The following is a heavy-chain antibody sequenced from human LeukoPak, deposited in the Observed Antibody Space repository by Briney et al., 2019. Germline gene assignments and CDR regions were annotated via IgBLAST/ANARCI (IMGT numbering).Heavy chain of an antibody. V-gene: IGHV5-51*01. Sequence: GESLKISCKGSGYSFTSYWIGWVRQMPGKGLEWMGIIYPGDSDTRYSPSFQGQVIISADKSICPAYLQWSSLKASDTALYYCARLPKYCRSTSCPRKHYYYMDVWGKGTTVTVSS. CDR1: GYSFTSYW. J-gene: IGHJ6*03. CDR2: IYPGDSDT. CDR3: ARLPKYCRSTSCPRKHYYYMDV. D-gene: IGHD2-2*01.